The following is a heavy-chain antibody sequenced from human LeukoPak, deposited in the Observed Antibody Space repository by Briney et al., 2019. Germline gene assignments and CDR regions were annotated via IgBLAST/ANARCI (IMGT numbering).Heavy chain of an antibody. J-gene: IGHJ5*02. V-gene: IGHV4-34*01. D-gene: IGHD3-22*01. CDR1: GGSLSDYY. Sequence: PSETLSLICAVYGGSLSDYYWSWIRQPPAKGLECIGEINHSGSTNYNPSLKSRVTISVDTSKNQFSLKLSYVTAADTAVYYCARWSSNYYDTSGRRFDPWGQGTLVTVSS. CDR2: INHSGST. CDR3: ARWSSNYYDTSGRRFDP.